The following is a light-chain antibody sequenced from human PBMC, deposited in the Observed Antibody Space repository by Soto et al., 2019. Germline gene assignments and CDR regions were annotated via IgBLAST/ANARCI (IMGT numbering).Light chain of an antibody. V-gene: IGLV2-14*01. CDR3: SSYTSSSTRV. J-gene: IGLJ1*01. CDR2: DVS. Sequence: QSVLTQPASVSGSPGQSITISCIGTSSDVGGYNYVSWYQQHPGKAPKLMIYDVSNRPSGVSNRFSGSKSGNTASLTISGLQAEDEADYYCSSYTSSSTRVFGTGTKVTVL. CDR1: SSDVGGYNY.